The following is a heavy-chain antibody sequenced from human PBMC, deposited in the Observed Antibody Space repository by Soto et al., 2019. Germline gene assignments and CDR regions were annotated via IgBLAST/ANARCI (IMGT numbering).Heavy chain of an antibody. CDR3: AKGGRQWLVTSDFNY. V-gene: IGHV3-30*18. J-gene: IGHJ4*02. D-gene: IGHD6-19*01. CDR2: VSHDGRNT. CDR1: GFTFSDYA. Sequence: VQLVESGGGVVQPGRSLRLSCAASGFTFSDYAMHWVRQAPGKGLEWVAVVSHDGRNTHYADSVKGRFTISRDSSTNTVSLEMTSLRAEATAVYYCAKGGRQWLVTSDFNYWGQGALVTVSS.